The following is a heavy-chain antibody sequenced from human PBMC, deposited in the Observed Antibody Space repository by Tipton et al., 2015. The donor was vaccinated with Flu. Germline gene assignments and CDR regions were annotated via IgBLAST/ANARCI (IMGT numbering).Heavy chain of an antibody. J-gene: IGHJ4*02. CDR3: ASGAPPYYDILTGPGPLDY. CDR2: IYYSGST. Sequence: TLSLTCTVSGGSISSSSYYWGWIRQPPGKGLEWIGSIYYSGSTYYNPSLKSRVTISVDTSKNQFSLKLSSVTTADTAVYYCASGAPPYYDILTGPGPLDYWGQGTLVTVSS. CDR1: GGSISSSSYY. D-gene: IGHD3-9*01. V-gene: IGHV4-39*01.